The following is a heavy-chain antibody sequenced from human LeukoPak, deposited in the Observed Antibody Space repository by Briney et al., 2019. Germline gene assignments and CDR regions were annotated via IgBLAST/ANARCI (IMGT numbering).Heavy chain of an antibody. V-gene: IGHV1-69*04. CDR2: IIPILGIA. CDR1: GGTFSSYA. J-gene: IGHJ3*02. Sequence: SVKVSCKASGGTFSSYAISWVRQAPGQGLEWMGRIIPILGIATYAQKFQGRVTITADKSTSTAYMELSSLRSEDTAVYYCARDLNHGDDKDAFDIWGQGTMVTVSS. D-gene: IGHD4-17*01. CDR3: ARDLNHGDDKDAFDI.